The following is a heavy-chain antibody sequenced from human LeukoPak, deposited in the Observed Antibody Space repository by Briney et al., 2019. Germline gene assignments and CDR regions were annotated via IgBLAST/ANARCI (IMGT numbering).Heavy chain of an antibody. V-gene: IGHV1-46*01. CDR1: GYSFTSYY. J-gene: IGHJ5*02. Sequence: ASVKVSCKASGYSFTSYYIHWVRQAPGQGLEWMGIINPSGGSTSYAQKFQGRVTMTRDMSTSTVYMELSSLRSEDTAVYYCARSRQQWLVQNNWFDPWGQGTLVTVSS. D-gene: IGHD6-19*01. CDR3: ARSRQQWLVQNNWFDP. CDR2: INPSGGST.